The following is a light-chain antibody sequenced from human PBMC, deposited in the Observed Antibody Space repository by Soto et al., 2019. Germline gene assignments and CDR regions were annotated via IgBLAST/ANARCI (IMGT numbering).Light chain of an antibody. CDR1: QSVSSAY. V-gene: IGKV3-20*01. CDR2: GAS. Sequence: EIVLTQSPGTLSLSPGERATLSCRASQSVSSAYLAWYQQIPGQAPRLLIYGASSRATGIPDRFSGSGSGTASTLTFSGLEPEDFAVYYCQQSGSSFYTFGQGTKLEIK. J-gene: IGKJ2*01. CDR3: QQSGSSFYT.